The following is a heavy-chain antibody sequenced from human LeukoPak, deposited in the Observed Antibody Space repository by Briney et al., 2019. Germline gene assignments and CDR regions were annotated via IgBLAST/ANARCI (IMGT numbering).Heavy chain of an antibody. D-gene: IGHD5-12*01. CDR1: GDSISSNKW. CDR3: AKDRRVRGSAARGYFFCYMDV. J-gene: IGHJ6*03. CDR2: IYHSGRT. V-gene: IGHV4-4*02. Sequence: SETLSLTCGVSGDSISSNKWWNWVRQPPGKGLEWIGEIYHSGRTNFNPSLKSRVTISVDKSKNQFSLRLTSVTAADTAMYYCAKDRRVRGSAARGYFFCYMDVWGTGTTITVSS.